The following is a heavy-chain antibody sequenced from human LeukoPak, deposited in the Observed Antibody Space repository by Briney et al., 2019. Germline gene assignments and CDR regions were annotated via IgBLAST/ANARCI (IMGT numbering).Heavy chain of an antibody. CDR1: AGTFSIYA. Sequence: AGTVSFKAAAGTFSIYAIGWVRQAPGQGLEWMGRIIPILGIANYAQKFQGRVTITADKSTSTAYMELSSLGSEDTAVYYCARDAGYYPYFYYGMDVWGQGTTVTVSS. CDR3: ARDAGYYPYFYYGMDV. CDR2: IIPILGIA. V-gene: IGHV1-69*04. J-gene: IGHJ6*02. D-gene: IGHD3-22*01.